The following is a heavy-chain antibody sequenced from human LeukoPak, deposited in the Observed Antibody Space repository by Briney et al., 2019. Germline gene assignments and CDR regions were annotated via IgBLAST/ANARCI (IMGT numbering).Heavy chain of an antibody. Sequence: SETLSLTCTVSAYSISNGFLWGWIRQPPGKGLEWIGSIYHSGTTYYNPPLKSRVTMSVDTSKNQFSLKLSSVTAADTAVYYCTRLSHVAGAAKVSWFDPWGQGTLVTVSS. J-gene: IGHJ5*02. CDR1: AYSISNGFL. V-gene: IGHV4-38-2*02. CDR2: IYHSGTT. CDR3: TRLSHVAGAAKVSWFDP. D-gene: IGHD1-26*01.